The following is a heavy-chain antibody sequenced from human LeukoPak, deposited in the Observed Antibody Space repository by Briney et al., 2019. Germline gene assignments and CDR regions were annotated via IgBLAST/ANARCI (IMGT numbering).Heavy chain of an antibody. J-gene: IGHJ4*02. D-gene: IGHD6-13*01. Sequence: SETLSLTCTVSGASISRGDYYWSWIRQPPGKGLEWIGYISYSGSTYYNPSLKSRVTISVDTSKNQFSLKLSSVTAADTAVYYCARFGYSSSWYQVTYFDYWGQGTLVTVSS. CDR3: ARFGYSSSWYQVTYFDY. V-gene: IGHV4-30-4*08. CDR1: GASISRGDYY. CDR2: ISYSGST.